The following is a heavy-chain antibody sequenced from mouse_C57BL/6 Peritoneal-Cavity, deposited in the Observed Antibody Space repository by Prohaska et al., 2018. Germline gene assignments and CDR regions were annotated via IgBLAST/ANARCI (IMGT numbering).Heavy chain of an antibody. J-gene: IGHJ1*03. CDR3: AGDSNGYWYFDV. V-gene: IGHV12-3*01. CDR2: ITHSGET. CDR1: GFPITSGYY. Sequence: QMQLQESGPGLVKPSQSLFLTCAITGFPITSGYYWIWIRQSPGKPLEWMGYITHSGETFYNPSLQSPISSTRETSKNQFFLQLNSVTTEDTAMYDCAGDSNGYWYFDVWGTGTTVTVSS. D-gene: IGHD1-1*02.